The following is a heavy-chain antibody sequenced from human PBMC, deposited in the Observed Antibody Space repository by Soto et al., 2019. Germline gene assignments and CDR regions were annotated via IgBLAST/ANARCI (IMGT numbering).Heavy chain of an antibody. V-gene: IGHV1-69*02. CDR3: AMEYCSSTSCYRDY. D-gene: IGHD2-2*02. CDR1: GGTFSSHT. Sequence: ASGKVSCKASGGTFSSHTISWVRQAPGQGLEWMGRIIPILGIANYAQKFQGRVTITADKSTSTAYMELSSLRSEDTAVYYCAMEYCSSTSCYRDYWGQGTPVTVSS. CDR2: IIPILGIA. J-gene: IGHJ4*02.